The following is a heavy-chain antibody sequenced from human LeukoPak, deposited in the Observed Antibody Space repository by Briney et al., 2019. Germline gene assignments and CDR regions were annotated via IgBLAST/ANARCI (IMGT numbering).Heavy chain of an antibody. CDR2: INLNSGVT. J-gene: IGHJ6*02. CDR3: ARDGGMDA. CDR1: GYTFTDYY. Sequence: GASVKVSCKASGYTFTDYYMHWVRQAPGQGLEWMGWINLNSGVTNYPQKFQGRVTMTRDTPISTAYLELSRLRSDDTAVYYCARDGGMDAWGQGTTVTVSS. V-gene: IGHV1-2*02.